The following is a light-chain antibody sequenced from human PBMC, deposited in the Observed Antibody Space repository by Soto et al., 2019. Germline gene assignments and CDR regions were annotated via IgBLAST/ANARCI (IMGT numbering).Light chain of an antibody. J-gene: IGKJ1*01. CDR2: AAY. CDR1: QGVTSSY. Sequence: EIVLTQFPGTVSLSPGERATLSCRASQGVTSSYLAWYQQKPGQAPRLLIYAAYSRATGIPDRFSGSGSGTDFTLTISRLEPEDFAMYYCQQHGISRVRTFGQGTKVEVK. CDR3: QQHGISRVRT. V-gene: IGKV3-20*01.